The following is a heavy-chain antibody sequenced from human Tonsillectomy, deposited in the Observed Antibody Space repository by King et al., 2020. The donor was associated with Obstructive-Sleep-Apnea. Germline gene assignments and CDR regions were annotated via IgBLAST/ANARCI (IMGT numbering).Heavy chain of an antibody. CDR1: GGSITSYY. CDR3: ARHGEYYYGSGSYLDY. D-gene: IGHD3-10*01. Sequence: VQLQESGPGLVKPSETLSLTCTVSGGSITSYYWSWIRQPPGKGLEWIGYIYYSGSTNYNPSLKSRVTISVDTSKNPFSLKLSSVTAADTAVYYCARHGEYYYGSGSYLDYWGQGTLVTVSS. J-gene: IGHJ4*02. CDR2: IYYSGST. V-gene: IGHV4-59*08.